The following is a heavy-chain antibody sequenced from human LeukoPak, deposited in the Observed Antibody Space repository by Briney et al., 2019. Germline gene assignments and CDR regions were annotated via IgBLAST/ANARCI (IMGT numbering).Heavy chain of an antibody. CDR3: ARDKAHTYGYYFDP. D-gene: IGHD3-10*01. V-gene: IGHV4-4*08. CDR1: GDAIRTYY. Sequence: PETLSLTSTVSGDAIRTYYWNWIRQTPGKGLEWIGHIANGRTDYNPSLKSRVFISVDTSKNQISLKLTSLTAADTAVYFCARDKAHTYGYYFDPWGQGTQVLVSS. CDR2: IANGRT. J-gene: IGHJ4*02.